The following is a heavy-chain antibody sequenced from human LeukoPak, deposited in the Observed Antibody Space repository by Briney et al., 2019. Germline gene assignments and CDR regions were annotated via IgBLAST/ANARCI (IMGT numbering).Heavy chain of an antibody. Sequence: ASVKVSCKASGYTFTGYYIHWVRQAPGQGLEWMGWINPSIGGTNYAEKFQGRVTMTRDTSNRIAYMELSRLTSDDTAVYYCTRESSFGGNEDWFDPWGQGTLVTVSS. V-gene: IGHV1-2*02. J-gene: IGHJ5*02. CDR2: INPSIGGT. CDR3: TRESSFGGNEDWFDP. CDR1: GYTFTGYY. D-gene: IGHD4-23*01.